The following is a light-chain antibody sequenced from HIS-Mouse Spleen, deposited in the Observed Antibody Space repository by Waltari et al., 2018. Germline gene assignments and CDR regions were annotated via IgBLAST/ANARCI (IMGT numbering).Light chain of an antibody. CDR2: EVS. V-gene: IGLV2-8*01. CDR1: SSDVGGYNS. J-gene: IGLJ1*01. CDR3: SSYAGSNNYV. Sequence: QSALTQPPSASGSPGQSVTISCTGTSSDVGGYNSVSWYQQHPGKAPKLMIDEVSKPPSGVPDRCSGSKSGNTACLTVSGLQAEDEADYYCSSYAGSNNYVFGTGTKVTVL.